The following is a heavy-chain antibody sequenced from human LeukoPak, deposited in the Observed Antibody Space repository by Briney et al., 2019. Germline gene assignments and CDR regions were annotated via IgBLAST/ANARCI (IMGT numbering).Heavy chain of an antibody. V-gene: IGHV3-48*03. D-gene: IGHD3-9*01. CDR3: ARQTGYYPKPAYYYGMDV. Sequence: GGSLRLSCAASGFTFSSYEMNWVGQAPGKGLEGVSYISSSGSTIYYADSVKGRFTISRDNAKNSLYLQMNSLRAEDTAVYYCARQTGYYPKPAYYYGMDVWGQGTTVTVS. CDR1: GFTFSSYE. CDR2: ISSSGSTI. J-gene: IGHJ6*02.